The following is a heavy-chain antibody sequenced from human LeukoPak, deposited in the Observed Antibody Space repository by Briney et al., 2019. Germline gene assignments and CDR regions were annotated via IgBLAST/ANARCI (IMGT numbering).Heavy chain of an antibody. Sequence: SETLSLTCTVSGGSISGYYWSWIRQSSGKGLDWIGYISYTGNTNYNPSLKSRVTISVDTSKNQFSLKLSSVTAADTAVYYCARVRGGVLDAFDIWGQGTMVTVSS. CDR1: GGSISGYY. V-gene: IGHV4-59*08. CDR2: ISYTGNT. J-gene: IGHJ3*02. D-gene: IGHD3-16*01. CDR3: ARVRGGVLDAFDI.